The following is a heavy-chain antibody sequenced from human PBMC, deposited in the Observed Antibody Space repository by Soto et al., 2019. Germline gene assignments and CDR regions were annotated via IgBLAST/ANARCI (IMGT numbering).Heavy chain of an antibody. V-gene: IGHV4-34*01. D-gene: IGHD3-3*01. CDR1: GGSFSGYY. CDR2: INHSGST. CDR3: ARGLGRITIFGAGKGSFDY. Sequence: PSETLSLTCAVCGGSFSGYYWSWIRQPPGKGLEWIGEINHSGSTNYNPSLKSRVTISVDTSKNQFSLKLSPVTAADTAVYYCARGLGRITIFGAGKGSFDYWGKGNMVTFS. J-gene: IGHJ4*02.